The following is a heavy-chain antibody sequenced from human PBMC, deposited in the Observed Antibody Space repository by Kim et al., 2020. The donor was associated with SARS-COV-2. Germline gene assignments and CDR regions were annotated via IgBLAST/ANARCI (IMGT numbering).Heavy chain of an antibody. CDR3: ASAPSDSSSYY. CDR2: IWYDGSNK. J-gene: IGHJ4*02. V-gene: IGHV3-33*01. CDR1: GFTFNNYG. Sequence: GGSLRPSCAASGFTFNNYGMHWVRQAPGKGLEWVAVIWYDGSNKYYADSVKGRFTISRDNSKNTLYLQMNSLRAEDTAVYYCASAPSDSSSYYWGQGTLV. D-gene: IGHD3-22*01.